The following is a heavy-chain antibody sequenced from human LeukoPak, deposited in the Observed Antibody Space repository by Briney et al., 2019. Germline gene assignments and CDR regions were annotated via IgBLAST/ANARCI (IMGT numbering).Heavy chain of an antibody. V-gene: IGHV4-30-4*01. CDR2: IYYSGST. J-gene: IGHJ4*02. CDR1: GGSISSGDYY. D-gene: IGHD1-26*01. Sequence: SETLSLTCSVSGGSISSGDYYWSWIRQPPGKGLEWIGYIYYSGSTYYNPSLKSRVTISVDTSMNQFSLKLSSVTAADTAVYYCTRDLLGAIFYWGQGTLVTVSS. CDR3: TRDLLGAIFY.